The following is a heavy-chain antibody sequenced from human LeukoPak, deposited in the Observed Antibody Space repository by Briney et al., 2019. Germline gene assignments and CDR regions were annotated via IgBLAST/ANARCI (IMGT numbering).Heavy chain of an antibody. CDR2: IYPGDSDT. V-gene: IGHV5-51*01. Sequence: GESLKISCKGSGYSFTNYWIAWVRQRPGKGLEWMGIIYPGDSDTRYSPSFQGQVTISADKSISTAYLQWSSLKASDTAMYYCARRSGSFQGDYNFDYWGQGSLVTVSS. CDR1: GYSFTNYW. CDR3: ARRSGSFQGDYNFDY. J-gene: IGHJ4*02. D-gene: IGHD1-26*01.